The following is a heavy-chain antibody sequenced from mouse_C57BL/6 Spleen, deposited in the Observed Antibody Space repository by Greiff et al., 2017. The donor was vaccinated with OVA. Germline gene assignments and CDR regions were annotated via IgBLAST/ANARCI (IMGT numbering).Heavy chain of an antibody. CDR2: IYPYNGVS. CDR3: AREGRPDHEGFAY. J-gene: IGHJ3*01. V-gene: IGHV1-31*01. CDR1: GYSFTGYY. Sequence: VQLKESGPELVKPGASVKISCKASGYSFTGYYMHWVKQSHGNILDWIGYIYPYNGVSSYNQKFKGKATLTVDKSSSTAYMELRSLTSEDSAVYDCAREGRPDHEGFAYWGQGTLVTVSA.